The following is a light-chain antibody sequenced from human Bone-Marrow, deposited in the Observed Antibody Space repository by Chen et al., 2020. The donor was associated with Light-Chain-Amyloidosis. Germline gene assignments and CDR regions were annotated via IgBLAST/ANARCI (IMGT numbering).Light chain of an antibody. CDR1: DLPTKY. J-gene: IGLJ2*01. Sequence: SYELTQPPSVSVSPGQTARITCSGDDLPTKYAYWYQHKPGQAPVLGIHRDTERPSGNSERFSGSSSGTTATLTISGVQAEDEADYHCQSADSSGTYEVIFGGGTKLTVL. CDR2: RDT. V-gene: IGLV3-25*03. CDR3: QSADSSGTYEVI.